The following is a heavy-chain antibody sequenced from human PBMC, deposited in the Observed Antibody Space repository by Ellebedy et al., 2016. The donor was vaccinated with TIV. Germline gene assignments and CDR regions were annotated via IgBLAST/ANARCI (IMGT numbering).Heavy chain of an antibody. Sequence: PGGSLRLSCAASGFAFSNSGMNWVRQAPGKGLQWLSYISATSDTIFYADSLTGRFTISRDNAGNSLYLQMSSLRAEDSALDYCARGLPMGSSGCDFWGRGTLVTVSS. CDR2: ISATSDTI. V-gene: IGHV3-48*01. D-gene: IGHD6-19*01. J-gene: IGHJ4*02. CDR1: GFAFSNSG. CDR3: ARGLPMGSSGCDF.